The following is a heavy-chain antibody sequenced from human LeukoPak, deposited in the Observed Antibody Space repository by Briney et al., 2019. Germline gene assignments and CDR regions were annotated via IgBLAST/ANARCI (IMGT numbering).Heavy chain of an antibody. V-gene: IGHV3-21*01. CDR1: GFTFSSYS. CDR2: ISSSSSYI. CDR3: ARDKAAWQQLVLGENYYYYYYMDV. Sequence: RTGGSLRLSYAASGFTFSSYSMNWVRQAPGKGLEWVSSISSSSSYIYYADSVKGRFTISRDNAKNSLYLQMNSLRAEDTAVYYCARDKAAWQQLVLGENYYYYYYMDVWGKGTTVTISS. J-gene: IGHJ6*03. D-gene: IGHD6-13*01.